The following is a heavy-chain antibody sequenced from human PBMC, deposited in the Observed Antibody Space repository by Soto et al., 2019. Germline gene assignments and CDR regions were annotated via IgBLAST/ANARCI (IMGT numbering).Heavy chain of an antibody. CDR3: ARDHSSGWRVGNYYGMDV. D-gene: IGHD6-19*01. CDR2: INPNSGGT. CDR1: GYTFTGYY. Sequence: ASVKVSCKASGYTFTGYYMHWVRQAPGQGLEWMGWINPNSGGTNYAQKFQGWVTMTRDTSISTAYMELSRLRSDDTAVYYCARDHSSGWRVGNYYGMDVWGQGTTVTVSS. J-gene: IGHJ6*02. V-gene: IGHV1-2*04.